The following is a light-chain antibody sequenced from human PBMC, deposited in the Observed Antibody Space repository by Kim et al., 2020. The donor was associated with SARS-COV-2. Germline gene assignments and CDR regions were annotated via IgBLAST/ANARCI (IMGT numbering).Light chain of an antibody. J-gene: IGLJ2*01. CDR3: QSGDTTENL. V-gene: IGLV3-19*01. CDR2: GRN. CDR1: SLRSFY. Sequence: SSELTQDPAVFVALGQTVMITCQGDSLRSFYASWYQQRPGQAPILVIYGRNNRPSGIPDRFSGSSSGNTASMTITGAQAEDEADYYCQSGDTTENLFGGGTQLTVL.